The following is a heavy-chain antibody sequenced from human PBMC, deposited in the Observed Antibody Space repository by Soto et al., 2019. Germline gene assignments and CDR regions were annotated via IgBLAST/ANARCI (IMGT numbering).Heavy chain of an antibody. D-gene: IGHD3-16*02. CDR2: ISGSGGST. CDR3: AKPGNGVLEDYDYVWESYRHPDFDY. J-gene: IGHJ4*02. Sequence: GGSLRLSCAASGFTFSSYAMSWVRQAPGKGLEWVSAISGSGGSTYYADSVKGRFTISRDNSKNTLYLQMNSLRAEDTAVYYCAKPGNGVLEDYDYVWESYRHPDFDYWGQGTLVTVSS. CDR1: GFTFSSYA. V-gene: IGHV3-23*01.